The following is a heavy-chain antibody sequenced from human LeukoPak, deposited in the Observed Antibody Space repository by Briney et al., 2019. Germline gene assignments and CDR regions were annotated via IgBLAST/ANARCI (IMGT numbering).Heavy chain of an antibody. CDR2: IYSGGST. J-gene: IGHJ4*02. CDR3: ARDKDLVNFDY. CDR1: EFSVGSNY. D-gene: IGHD1-26*01. Sequence: GGSLRLSCAASEFSVGSNYMSWVRQAPGKGLEWVSVIYSGGSTYYADSVKGRFTISRDNSKNTLYLQMNSLRAEDTAVYYCARDKDLVNFDYWGQGTLVTVSS. V-gene: IGHV3-66*01.